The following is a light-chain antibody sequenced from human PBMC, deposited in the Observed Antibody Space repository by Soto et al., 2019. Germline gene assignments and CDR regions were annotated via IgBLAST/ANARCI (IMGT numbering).Light chain of an antibody. CDR2: DVT. J-gene: IGLJ2*01. CDR3: SSYSSSTTHVV. V-gene: IGLV2-14*03. Sequence: QSVLTQPASVSGSPGRSVTISCTGTSNDVGDFNYVSWYQHLPGRAPKLIIYDVTNRPSGISYRFSASKSGRTASLTISGLQAEDEADYYCSSYSSSTTHVVFGGGTKLTVL. CDR1: SNDVGDFNY.